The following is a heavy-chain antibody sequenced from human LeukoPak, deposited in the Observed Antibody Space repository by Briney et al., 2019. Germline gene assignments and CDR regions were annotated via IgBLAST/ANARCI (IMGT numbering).Heavy chain of an antibody. Sequence: TGGSLRLSCEVSGFTFSIYNMNWVRQAPGKGLEWVASISSDGTYTYNAESLKGRFTISRDNSKDTLYLQMNSLRAEDTAVYYCARGIDYYDSSGYYYFDYWGQGTLVTVSS. CDR1: GFTFSIYN. D-gene: IGHD3-22*01. CDR2: ISSDGTYT. CDR3: ARGIDYYDSSGYYYFDY. J-gene: IGHJ4*02. V-gene: IGHV3-21*04.